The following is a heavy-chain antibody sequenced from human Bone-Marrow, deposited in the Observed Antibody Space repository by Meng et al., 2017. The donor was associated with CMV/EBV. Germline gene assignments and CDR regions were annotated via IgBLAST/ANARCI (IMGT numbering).Heavy chain of an antibody. Sequence: GSLRLSCAVYGGSFSGYYWSWIRQPPGKGLEWIGEINHSGSTNYNPSPKSRVTISVDTSKNQCSLKLSSVTAADTAVYYWARGSPPHIALMVYAKGRNWFDPWGQGPLVTVSS. CDR2: INHSGST. D-gene: IGHD2-8*01. J-gene: IGHJ5*02. V-gene: IGHV4-34*01. CDR3: ARGSPPHIALMVYAKGRNWFDP. CDR1: GGSFSGYY.